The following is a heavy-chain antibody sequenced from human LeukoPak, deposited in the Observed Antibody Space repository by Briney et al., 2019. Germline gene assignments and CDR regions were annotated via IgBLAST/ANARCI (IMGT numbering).Heavy chain of an antibody. J-gene: IGHJ4*02. D-gene: IGHD6-13*01. CDR1: GGSISSYY. CDR3: ARQRGGAAAGAWAPFDY. Sequence: PSETLSLTCTVSGGSISSYYWSWIRQPPGKGLEWIGYIFYSGSTNYNPSLQSRVTISVDTSKNQFSLKLSSVTAADTAVYYCARQRGGAAAGAWAPFDYWGQGTLVTVSS. CDR2: IFYSGST. V-gene: IGHV4-59*08.